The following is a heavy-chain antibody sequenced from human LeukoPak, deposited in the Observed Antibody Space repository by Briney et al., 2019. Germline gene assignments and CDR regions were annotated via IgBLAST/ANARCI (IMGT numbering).Heavy chain of an antibody. CDR3: ARDKAPIVVVVAAPPKGAFDI. Sequence: GGSLRLSCAASGFTFSSYWMHWVRQAPGKGLVWVSRINTDGSSTSYADSVKGRITISRDNAKNTLYLQMNSLRAEDTAVYYCARDKAPIVVVVAAPPKGAFDIWGQGTMVTVSS. D-gene: IGHD2-15*01. J-gene: IGHJ3*02. CDR2: INTDGSST. V-gene: IGHV3-74*01. CDR1: GFTFSSYW.